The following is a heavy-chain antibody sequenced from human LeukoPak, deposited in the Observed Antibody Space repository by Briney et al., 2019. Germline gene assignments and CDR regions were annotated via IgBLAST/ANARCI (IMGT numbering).Heavy chain of an antibody. CDR3: TRGGSSGYYLYYFDY. J-gene: IGHJ4*02. CDR1: GFTFGDYA. CDR2: IRSKAYGGTT. V-gene: IGHV3-49*04. Sequence: GGSLRLSCTASGFTFGDYAMSWVRQAPGKVLEWVGFIRSKAYGGTTEYAASVKGRFTISRDDSKSIAYLQMNSLKTEDTAVYYCTRGGSSGYYLYYFDYWGQGTLVTVSS. D-gene: IGHD3-22*01.